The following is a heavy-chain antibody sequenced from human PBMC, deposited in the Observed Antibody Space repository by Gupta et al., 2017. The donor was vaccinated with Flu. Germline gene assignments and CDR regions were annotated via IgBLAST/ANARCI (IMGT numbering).Heavy chain of an antibody. CDR1: GVTFSDYA. Sequence: QVQLVKSGAEVKKPGSSVKVSCKNSGVTFSDYAINWVRQALGQGLEWMGGIIPVFGPTNYAQKFQGRGTSTADESTSTAYMELNSRRSEDTAVYYWARKRGGHWSGDTCYSFDDWGQGTLVTVSS. CDR3: ARKRGGHWSGDTCYSFDD. J-gene: IGHJ4*02. V-gene: IGHV1-69*01. CDR2: IIPVFGPT. D-gene: IGHD2-15*01.